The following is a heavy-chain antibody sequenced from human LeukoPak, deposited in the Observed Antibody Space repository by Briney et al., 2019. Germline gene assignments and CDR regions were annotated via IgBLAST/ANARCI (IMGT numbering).Heavy chain of an antibody. CDR2: INHSGST. CDR3: ARGLSPRINMVRGVRPPFRGVFDY. J-gene: IGHJ4*02. CDR1: GGSFSGYY. Sequence: PSQSLSLTCAVYGGSFSGYYWSWIRQPPGKGLEWIGEINHSGSTNYNPSLKSRVTISVDTSKNQFSLKMSSVTAADTAVYYCARGLSPRINMVRGVRPPFRGVFDYWGQGTLVTVSS. D-gene: IGHD3-10*01. V-gene: IGHV4-34*01.